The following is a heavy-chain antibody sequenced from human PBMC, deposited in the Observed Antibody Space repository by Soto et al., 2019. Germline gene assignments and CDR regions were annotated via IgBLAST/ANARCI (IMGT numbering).Heavy chain of an antibody. CDR2: IKQDGSEK. CDR3: ARDRYSYYDFWSGSLPYYYYYTDV. Sequence: GGSLRLSCAASGFTFSSYWMSWVRQAPGKGLEWVANIKQDGSEKYYVDSVKGRFTISRDNAKNSLYLQMNSLRAEDTAVYYCARDRYSYYDFWSGSLPYYYYYTDVWGHGTTITVSS. V-gene: IGHV3-7*01. D-gene: IGHD3-3*01. CDR1: GFTFSSYW. J-gene: IGHJ6*02.